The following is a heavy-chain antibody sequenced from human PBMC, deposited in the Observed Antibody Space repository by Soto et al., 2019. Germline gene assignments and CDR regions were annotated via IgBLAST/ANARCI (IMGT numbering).Heavy chain of an antibody. CDR2: IDWDDDK. V-gene: IGHV2-70*11. D-gene: IGHD6-13*01. Sequence: SGPTLVNPTQTLTLTCTFSGFSLSTSGMCVSWIRQPPGEALEWLARIDWDDDKYYSTSLKTRLTISKDTSKNQVVLTMTNMDPVDTATYYCARVAAAGTGYYYYYMDVWGKGTTVTVSS. CDR3: ARVAAAGTGYYYYYMDV. J-gene: IGHJ6*03. CDR1: GFSLSTSGMC.